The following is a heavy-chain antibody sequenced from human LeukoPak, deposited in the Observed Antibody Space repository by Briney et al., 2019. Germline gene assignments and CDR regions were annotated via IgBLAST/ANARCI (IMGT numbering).Heavy chain of an antibody. J-gene: IGHJ6*02. D-gene: IGHD6-19*01. CDR1: GFTFNSNA. Sequence: GGSLRLSCAASGFTFNSNAIHWVRQAPGKGLEWVAVISYDGSNKYYADSVKGRFTISRDNSKNTLYLQMNSLRTEDTAVYYCARDSGSGLYYYYGMDVWGQGTTVTVS. CDR3: ARDSGSGLYYYYGMDV. V-gene: IGHV3-30-3*01. CDR2: ISYDGSNK.